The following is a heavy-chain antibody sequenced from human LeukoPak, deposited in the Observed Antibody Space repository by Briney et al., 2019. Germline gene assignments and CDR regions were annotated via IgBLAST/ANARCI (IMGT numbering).Heavy chain of an antibody. CDR1: GYTFTSYD. D-gene: IGHD6-6*01. V-gene: IGHV1-69*05. Sequence: SVKVSCKASGYTFTSYDINWVRQATGQGLEWMGGIIPIFGTANYAQKFQGRVTITTDESTSTAYMELSSLRSEDTAVYYCARAGSSSYYMDVWGKGTTVTVSS. CDR3: ARAGSSSYYMDV. CDR2: IIPIFGTA. J-gene: IGHJ6*03.